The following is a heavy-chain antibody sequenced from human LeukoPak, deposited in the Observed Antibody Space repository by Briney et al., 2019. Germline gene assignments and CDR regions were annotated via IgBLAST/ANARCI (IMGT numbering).Heavy chain of an antibody. V-gene: IGHV3-30*18. Sequence: PGGSLRLSCAASGFTFSSYGMHWVRQAPGKGLEWLAVISYDGSNKYYADSVKGRFTISRDNSKNTLYLQMNSLRAEDTAVYYCAKIGTRIVGATFYFDYWGQGTLVTVSS. CDR3: AKIGTRIVGATFYFDY. CDR2: ISYDGSNK. J-gene: IGHJ4*02. CDR1: GFTFSSYG. D-gene: IGHD1-26*01.